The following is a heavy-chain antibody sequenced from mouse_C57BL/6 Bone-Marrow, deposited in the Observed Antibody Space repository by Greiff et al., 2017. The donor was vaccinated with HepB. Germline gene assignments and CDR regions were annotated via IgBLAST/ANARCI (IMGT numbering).Heavy chain of an antibody. J-gene: IGHJ2*01. CDR1: GFNIKDDY. D-gene: IGHD2-2*01. CDR2: IDPENGDT. CDR3: HGSTMVTIFDY. Sequence: EVQLQQSGAELVRPGASVKLSCTASGFNIKDDYMHWVKQRPEQGLEWIGWIDPENGDTEYASKFQGKATITADTSSNTAYLQLSSLTSEDTAVYYCHGSTMVTIFDYWGQGTTLTVSS. V-gene: IGHV14-4*01.